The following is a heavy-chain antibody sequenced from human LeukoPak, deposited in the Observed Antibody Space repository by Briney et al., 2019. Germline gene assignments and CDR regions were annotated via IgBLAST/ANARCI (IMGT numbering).Heavy chain of an antibody. V-gene: IGHV4-39*01. J-gene: IGHJ6*03. Sequence: ETLSLTCTVSGGSISSRSYYWGWIRQPPGKGLEWIGSIYYSGSTYYNPSLQSRVTISVDTSKNQFSLKLNSVTAADTAVYYCASFYCSGGSCYQYFSYYYMDVWGKGTTVTISS. D-gene: IGHD2-15*01. CDR3: ASFYCSGGSCYQYFSYYYMDV. CDR1: GGSISSRSYY. CDR2: IYYSGST.